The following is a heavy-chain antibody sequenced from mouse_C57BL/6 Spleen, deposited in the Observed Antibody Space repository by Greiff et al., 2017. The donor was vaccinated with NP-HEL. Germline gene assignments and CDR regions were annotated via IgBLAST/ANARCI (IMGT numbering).Heavy chain of an antibody. CDR3: ARERGDYDIDY. Sequence: VQLHQSGPELVKPGASVKISCKASGYTFTDYYMNWVKQSHGKSLEWIGDINPNNGGTSYNQKFKGKATLTVDKSSSTAYMELRSLTSEDSAVYYCARERGDYDIDYWGQGTTLTVSS. J-gene: IGHJ2*01. V-gene: IGHV1-26*01. CDR1: GYTFTDYY. CDR2: INPNNGGT. D-gene: IGHD2-4*01.